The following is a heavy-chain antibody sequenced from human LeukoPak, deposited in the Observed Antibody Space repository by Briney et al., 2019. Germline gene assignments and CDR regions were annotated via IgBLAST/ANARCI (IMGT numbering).Heavy chain of an antibody. J-gene: IGHJ4*02. CDR3: ASRGSGSYFDY. CDR1: GYTFTSYY. V-gene: IGHV1-46*01. Sequence: ASVKVSCKASGYTFTSYYMHWVRQAPGQGLEWMGIINPSGGSTSYAQKFQGRVTMTRDMSTSTVYMELSSLRSEDTAVYYCASRGSGSYFDYWGQGTLVTASS. CDR2: INPSGGST. D-gene: IGHD3-10*01.